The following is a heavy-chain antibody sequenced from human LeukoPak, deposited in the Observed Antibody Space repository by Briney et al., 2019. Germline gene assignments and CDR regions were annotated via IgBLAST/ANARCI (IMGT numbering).Heavy chain of an antibody. J-gene: IGHJ4*02. V-gene: IGHV3-74*01. Sequence: GGSLRLSCAASGFTFSSYWMDWVRQGPGKGLVWVSRINNDGRSANYADSVKGRFTISRDNAKNTLYLQMNSLRAEDTAVYYCARDLRTPSDTNIAIDYWGQGTLVTVSS. CDR3: ARDLRTPSDTNIAIDY. CDR2: INNDGRSA. CDR1: GFTFSSYW. D-gene: IGHD4-23*01.